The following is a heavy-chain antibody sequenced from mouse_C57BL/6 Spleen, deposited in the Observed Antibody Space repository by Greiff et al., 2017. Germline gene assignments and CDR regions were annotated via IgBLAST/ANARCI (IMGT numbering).Heavy chain of an antibody. J-gene: IGHJ2*01. CDR1: GFSLSTSGMG. CDR3: ARILGRGAFDY. D-gene: IGHD4-1*01. CDR2: IYWDDDK. Sequence: QVTLKVSGPGILQSSQTLSLTCSFSGFSLSTSGMGVGWIRQPAGMGLEWLAHIYWDDDKRYNPSLKSRLTISKDTSRNHVFLKITSVDTADTATYYCARILGRGAFDYWGQGTTLTVSS. V-gene: IGHV8-12*01.